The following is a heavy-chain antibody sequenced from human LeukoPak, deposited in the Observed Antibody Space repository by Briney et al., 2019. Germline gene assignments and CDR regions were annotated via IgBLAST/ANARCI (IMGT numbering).Heavy chain of an antibody. D-gene: IGHD3-16*01. Sequence: SETLSLTCTVSGGSISSYYWSWIRQPPGKGLEWIGFIYYSGSTNYKPSLKSRVTISVDTSKNQFSLNLTSVTAADTAVYYCARFTPQGYGWGGYNRFDPWGQGTLVTVSS. V-gene: IGHV4-59*01. CDR3: ARFTPQGYGWGGYNRFDP. CDR2: IYYSGST. J-gene: IGHJ5*02. CDR1: GGSISSYY.